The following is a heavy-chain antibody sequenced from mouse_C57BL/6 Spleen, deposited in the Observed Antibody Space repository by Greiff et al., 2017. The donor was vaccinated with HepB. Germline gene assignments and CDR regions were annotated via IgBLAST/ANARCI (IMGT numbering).Heavy chain of an antibody. D-gene: IGHD3-2*02. CDR2: ISDGGSYT. Sequence: EVKVVESGGGLVKPGGSLKLSCAASGFTFSSYAMSWVRQTPEKRLEWVATISDGGSYTYYPDNVKGRFTISRDNAKNNLYLQMSHLKSEDTAMYYCARAAQATDYAMDYWGQGTSVTVSS. J-gene: IGHJ4*01. CDR1: GFTFSSYA. V-gene: IGHV5-4*03. CDR3: ARAAQATDYAMDY.